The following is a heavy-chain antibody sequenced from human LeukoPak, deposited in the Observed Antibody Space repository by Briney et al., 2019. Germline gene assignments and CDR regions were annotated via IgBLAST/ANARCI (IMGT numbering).Heavy chain of an antibody. J-gene: IGHJ6*03. CDR3: ARNGFRTYCGTGCYSDYMDV. CDR1: GVSVSSGGYF. Sequence: SETLSLTCTVSGVSVSSGGYFWSWIRQHPGKGLEWIGNIYFSGTTYYSPSLKSRLSISVDASKNQFSLKLRSVTAADTAVYYCARNGFRTYCGTGCYSDYMDVWGKGATVTVSS. CDR2: IYFSGTT. V-gene: IGHV4-31*03. D-gene: IGHD2-21*02.